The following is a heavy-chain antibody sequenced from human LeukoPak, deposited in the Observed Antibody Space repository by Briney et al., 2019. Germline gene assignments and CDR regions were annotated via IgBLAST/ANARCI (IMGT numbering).Heavy chain of an antibody. J-gene: IGHJ4*02. V-gene: IGHV3-23*01. CDR3: AKDPTVVVTVVDY. CDR1: GFTFSSYA. Sequence: GGSLRLSCAASGFTFSSYAMSWVRQAPGKGLEWVSAISGSGGSTYYADSVKGRFAISRDDSKNTLYLQMNSLRAEDTAVYYCAKDPTVVVTVVDYWGQGTLVTVSS. D-gene: IGHD2-21*02. CDR2: ISGSGGST.